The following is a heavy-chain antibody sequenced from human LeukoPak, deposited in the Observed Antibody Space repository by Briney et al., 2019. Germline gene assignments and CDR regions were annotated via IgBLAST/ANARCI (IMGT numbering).Heavy chain of an antibody. Sequence: GGSLRLSCAASEFSVGSNYMTWVRQAPGKGLEWVSLIYSGGSTYYADSVKGRFTISRDNSKNTLYLQMNSLRAEDTAVYYCARLREEWELLGAFDIWGQGTMVTVSS. CDR3: ARLREEWELLGAFDI. CDR1: EFSVGSNY. D-gene: IGHD1-26*01. CDR2: IYSGGST. V-gene: IGHV3-66*04. J-gene: IGHJ3*02.